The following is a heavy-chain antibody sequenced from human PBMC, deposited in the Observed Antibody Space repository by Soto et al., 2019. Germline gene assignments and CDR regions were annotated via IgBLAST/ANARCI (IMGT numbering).Heavy chain of an antibody. D-gene: IGHD4-17*01. CDR2: ISYDGSNK. J-gene: IGHJ4*02. Sequence: QVQLVESGGGVVQPGRSLRLSCAASGFTFSSYGMHWVRQTPGKGLEWVAVISYDGSNKYYADSVKGRFTISRDNSKNTLYLQMNSLRAEDTAVYYCAKDASAVTNPNFDYWGQGTLVTVSS. CDR3: AKDASAVTNPNFDY. CDR1: GFTFSSYG. V-gene: IGHV3-30*18.